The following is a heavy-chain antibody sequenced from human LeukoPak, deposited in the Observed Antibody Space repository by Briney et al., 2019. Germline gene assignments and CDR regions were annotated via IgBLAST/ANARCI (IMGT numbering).Heavy chain of an antibody. Sequence: AGGSLRLSCAASGFTFSSYAMSWVRQAPGKGLEWVSAISGSGGSTYSADSVKGRFTISRDNSKNTLYLQMNSLRAEDTAVYFCAKSQDGGRLFHFDYWGQGTLVTVSS. CDR2: ISGSGGST. J-gene: IGHJ4*02. CDR1: GFTFSSYA. V-gene: IGHV3-23*01. CDR3: AKSQDGGRLFHFDY. D-gene: IGHD1-26*01.